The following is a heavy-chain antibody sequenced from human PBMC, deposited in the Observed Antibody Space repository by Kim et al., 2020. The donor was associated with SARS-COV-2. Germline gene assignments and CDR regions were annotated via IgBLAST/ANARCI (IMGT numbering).Heavy chain of an antibody. CDR2: IKQDGSEK. CDR3: ASEVGGNDEDYGMDV. CDR1: GFTFSTYW. Sequence: GGSLRLSCTDFGFTFSTYWMSWVRQAPGRGLEWVATIKQDGSEKYYADSVKGRFTISRDNAKKSLYLQMDSLRAEDTAVYYCASEVGGNDEDYGMDVWGQGTTVTVSS. J-gene: IGHJ6*02. V-gene: IGHV3-7*05. D-gene: IGHD1-26*01.